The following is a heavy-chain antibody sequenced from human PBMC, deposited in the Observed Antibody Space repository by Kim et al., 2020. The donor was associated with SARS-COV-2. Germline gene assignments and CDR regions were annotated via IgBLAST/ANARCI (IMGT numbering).Heavy chain of an antibody. CDR2: MNPNSGNT. CDR1: GYTFTSYD. Sequence: ASVKVSCKASGYTFTSYDINWVRQATGQGLEWMGWMNPNSGNTGYAQKFQGRVTMTRNTTISTAYMELSSLRSEDTAVYYCAREGYQLLSYNYGMDVWGQGTTVTVS. D-gene: IGHD2-2*01. J-gene: IGHJ6*02. V-gene: IGHV1-8*01. CDR3: AREGYQLLSYNYGMDV.